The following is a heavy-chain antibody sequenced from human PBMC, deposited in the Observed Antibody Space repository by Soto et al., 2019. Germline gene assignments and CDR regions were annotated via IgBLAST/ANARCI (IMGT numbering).Heavy chain of an antibody. J-gene: IGHJ4*02. V-gene: IGHV3-30*18. CDR1: GFSFRNYG. CDR3: AKGPYCSNGLCYFGSNLVDAIFDY. D-gene: IGHD2-8*01. CDR2: ISYDGIKK. Sequence: QVQLVESGGGVVQPGRSLRLSCAASGFSFRNYGMHWVRQAPGKGLEWVAVISYDGIKKYYADSVKGRFSISRDNSKNTMYLKMNSLRTEDTAVYYCAKGPYCSNGLCYFGSNLVDAIFDYWGQGTLVTVSS.